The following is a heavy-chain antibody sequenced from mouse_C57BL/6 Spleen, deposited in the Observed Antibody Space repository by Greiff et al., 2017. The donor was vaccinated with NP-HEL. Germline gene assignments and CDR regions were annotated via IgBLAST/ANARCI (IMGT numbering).Heavy chain of an antibody. CDR3: ARWSGYYEDYAMDY. J-gene: IGHJ4*01. V-gene: IGHV1-55*01. CDR2: IYPGSGGT. Sequence: QVHVKQPGAELVKPGASVKMSCKASGYTFTSYWITWVKQRPGQGLEWIGDIYPGSGGTNYNEKFKSKATLTVDTSSSTAYMQLSSLTSEDSAVYYCARWSGYYEDYAMDYWGQGTSVTVSS. D-gene: IGHD2-3*01. CDR1: GYTFTSYW.